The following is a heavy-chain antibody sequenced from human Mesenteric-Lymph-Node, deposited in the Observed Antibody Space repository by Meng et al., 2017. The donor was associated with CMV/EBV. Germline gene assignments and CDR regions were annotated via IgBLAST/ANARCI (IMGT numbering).Heavy chain of an antibody. CDR2: IYTTGST. Sequence: QVQLQESGPGLVKPSQTLALTCTVSCDSHHSGNKYWSWIRQPAGKGVEWMGIIYTTGSTSYNPSLKSRVTISVDTSKNQLSLTFRNVTAADTAMYYCARASCSGGTCYDPVFYFDYWGRGTLVTVSS. V-gene: IGHV4-61*02. CDR1: CDSHHSGNKY. CDR3: ARASCSGGTCYDPVFYFDY. J-gene: IGHJ4*02. D-gene: IGHD2-15*01.